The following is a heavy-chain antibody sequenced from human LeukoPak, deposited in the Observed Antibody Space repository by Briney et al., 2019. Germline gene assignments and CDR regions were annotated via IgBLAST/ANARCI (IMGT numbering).Heavy chain of an antibody. J-gene: IGHJ5*02. CDR1: GGSISSGGYY. CDR2: IYYSGSN. Sequence: SETLSLTCTVSGGSISSGGYYWSWIRQHPGKGLEWIGYIYYSGSNYYNPSLKSRVTISVDKSKNKFSLKLSSVTAADTAVYYCARDAGCSSSSCYAWFDPWGQGTLVTVSS. CDR3: ARDAGCSSSSCYAWFDP. V-gene: IGHV4-31*03. D-gene: IGHD2-2*01.